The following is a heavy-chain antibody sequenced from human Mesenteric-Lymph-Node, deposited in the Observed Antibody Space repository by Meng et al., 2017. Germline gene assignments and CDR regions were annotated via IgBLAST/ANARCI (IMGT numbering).Heavy chain of an antibody. CDR3: ASYVLRGSWFDP. CDR1: GFTFTTYA. Sequence: GESLKISCAASGFTFTTYAMTWVRQAPGKGLEWVACTNKDGSHKYSVDSVKGRFTISRDNAKNSLYLQMNSLRAEDTAVYYCASYVLRGSWFDPWGQGTLVTVSS. J-gene: IGHJ5*02. CDR2: TNKDGSHK. V-gene: IGHV3-7*01. D-gene: IGHD3-16*01.